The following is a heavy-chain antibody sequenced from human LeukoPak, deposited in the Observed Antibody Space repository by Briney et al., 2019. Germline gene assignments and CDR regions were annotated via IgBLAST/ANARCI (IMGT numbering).Heavy chain of an antibody. CDR3: TTGADYYDSSGYYTYSLLAFDY. CDR2: IKSKTDGGTT. CDR1: GFTFSNAW. Sequence: GGSLRLSCAASGFTFSNAWMSWVRQAPGKGLEWVGRIKSKTDGGTTDYAAPVKGRFTISRDDSKNTLYLQMNSLKTEDTAEYYCTTGADYYDSSGYYTYSLLAFDYWGQGTLVTVSS. D-gene: IGHD3-22*01. J-gene: IGHJ4*02. V-gene: IGHV3-15*01.